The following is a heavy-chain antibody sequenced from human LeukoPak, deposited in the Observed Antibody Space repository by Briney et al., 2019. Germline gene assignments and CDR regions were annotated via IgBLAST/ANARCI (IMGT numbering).Heavy chain of an antibody. CDR1: GYTFTGYY. V-gene: IGHV1-2*02. J-gene: IGHJ4*02. Sequence: SVKVSCKASGYTFTGYYMHWVRQAPGQGLEWMGWINPRNAATNYAQKFQGRVTMTRDTSTGTIYMEMTSLRSDDTAIYYCARTLYIAAAPGGFDYWGQGTLLTVSS. D-gene: IGHD6-13*01. CDR2: INPRNAAT. CDR3: ARTLYIAAAPGGFDY.